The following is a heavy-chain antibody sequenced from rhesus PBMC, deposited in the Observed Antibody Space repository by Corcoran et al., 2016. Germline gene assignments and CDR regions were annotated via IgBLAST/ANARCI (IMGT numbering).Heavy chain of an antibody. CDR3: ARDAISLDV. Sequence: QVQLQESGPGLVKPSETLALTCTVSGGSISNSYWWTWIRQPPGKGLEWIGYISGSGTNTNYNPSLKSRVTISKDTSQNHYSLMLTSMTAADTAVYYCARDAISLDVWGRGVLVTVTS. V-gene: IGHV4S10*01. J-gene: IGHJ5-2*02. CDR2: ISGSGTNT. CDR1: GGSISNSYW.